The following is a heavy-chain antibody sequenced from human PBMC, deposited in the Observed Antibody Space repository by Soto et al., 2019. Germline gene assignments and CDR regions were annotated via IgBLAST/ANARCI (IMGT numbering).Heavy chain of an antibody. V-gene: IGHV3-53*02. CDR3: GSTSFPGYYYDGMDV. J-gene: IGHJ6*02. CDR1: GFTVSSTY. D-gene: IGHD2-2*01. Sequence: EVQLVETGGGLIQPGGSLRLSCAASGFTVSSTYMSWVRQAPGKGLEWVSVIYSGGSTYYADSVKGRFTIFRDDSKNTLYLQMNSLRAEDMAVYYCGSTSFPGYYYDGMDVGGQGTTVTVSS. CDR2: IYSGGST.